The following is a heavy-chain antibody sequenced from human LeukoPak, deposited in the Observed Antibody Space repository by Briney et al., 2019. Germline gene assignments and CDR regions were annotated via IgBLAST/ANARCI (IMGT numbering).Heavy chain of an antibody. V-gene: IGHV1-69*01. CDR3: ARVLGYDFWSGYEFDY. CDR1: GGTFSSYA. J-gene: IGHJ4*02. Sequence: AASVKVSCKASGGTFSSYAISWVRQAPGQGLEWMGGIIPIFGTANYAQKFQGRVTITADESTSTAYMELSSLRSEDTAVYYCARVLGYDFWSGYEFDYSRQGTLVTVSS. CDR2: IIPIFGTA. D-gene: IGHD3-3*01.